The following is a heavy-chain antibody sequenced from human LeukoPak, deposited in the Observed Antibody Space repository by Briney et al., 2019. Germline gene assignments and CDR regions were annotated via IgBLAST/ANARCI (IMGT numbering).Heavy chain of an antibody. CDR1: GYTFTGDY. D-gene: IGHD2-15*01. V-gene: IGHV1-2*02. J-gene: IGHJ6*03. CDR3: ARGVVAATFYYYMDV. CDR2: INPNNGAT. Sequence: ASVKVSCKASGYTFTGDYIYWVRQAPGQGLEWMGWINPNNGATKYAQKFQGRVTMTRDTSLSTAYMELSGLRSDDTAVYYCARGVVAATFYYYMDVWDKGTTVTVSS.